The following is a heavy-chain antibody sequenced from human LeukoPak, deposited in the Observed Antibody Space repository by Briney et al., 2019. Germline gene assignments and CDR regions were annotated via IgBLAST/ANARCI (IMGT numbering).Heavy chain of an antibody. D-gene: IGHD2-2*01. CDR2: ISGSGGST. V-gene: IGHV3-23*01. CDR3: AKDQNCSSTSCYEYYYYGMDV. CDR1: GFTFSSYA. Sequence: PGGSLRLSCAASGFTFSSYAMSWVRQAPGKGLEWVSAISGSGGSTYYADSVKGRFTISRDNSKNTLYLQMNSLRAEGTAVYYCAKDQNCSSTSCYEYYYYGMDVWGQGTTVTVSS. J-gene: IGHJ6*02.